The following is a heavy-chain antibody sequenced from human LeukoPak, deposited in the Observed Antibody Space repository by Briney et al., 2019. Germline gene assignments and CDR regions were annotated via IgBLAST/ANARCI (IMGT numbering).Heavy chain of an antibody. CDR2: IYYSGST. Sequence: SQTLSLTCTVSGGSVSSGSYYWSWIRQPPGKGLEWIGYIYYSGSTNYNPSLKSRVTISVDTSKNQFSLKLSSVTAADTAVYYCARVNLLPSHAFDIWGQGTMVTVSS. J-gene: IGHJ3*02. CDR3: ARVNLLPSHAFDI. D-gene: IGHD5-18*01. CDR1: GGSVSSGSYY. V-gene: IGHV4-61*01.